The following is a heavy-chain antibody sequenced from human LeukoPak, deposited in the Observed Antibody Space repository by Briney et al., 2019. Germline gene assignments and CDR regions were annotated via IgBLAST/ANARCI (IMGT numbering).Heavy chain of an antibody. D-gene: IGHD7-27*01. J-gene: IGHJ4*02. CDR3: AREIWGPEC. V-gene: IGHV3-7*03. Sequence: GGSLRLSCAASGFTFVRYYMTWVRQAPGKGLEWVANIKQDGSDKSYVDSVKGRFTISRDNTKNLVFLQMNSLTGEDTAVYYCAREIWGPECWGQGTLVTVSS. CDR1: GFTFVRYY. CDR2: IKQDGSDK.